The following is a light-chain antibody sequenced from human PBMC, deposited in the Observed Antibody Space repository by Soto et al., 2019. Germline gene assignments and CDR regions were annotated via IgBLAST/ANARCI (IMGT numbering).Light chain of an antibody. CDR2: EVS. CDR1: QSLLHITGETF. J-gene: IGKJ5*01. CDR3: MQSTQLPPT. V-gene: IGKV2D-29*02. Sequence: DVVMTPTPLSLSVAPGQPASISCKYSQSLLHITGETFLFWYLQKPGQSPQLLIYEVSTRVSGVPDRFSGSGSGTDFTLEISRVETDDVGIYYCMQSTQLPPTFGQGTRLEI.